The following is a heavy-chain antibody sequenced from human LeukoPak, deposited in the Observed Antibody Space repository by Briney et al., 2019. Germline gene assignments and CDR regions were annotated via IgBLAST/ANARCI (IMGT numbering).Heavy chain of an antibody. CDR2: ISGSGGST. J-gene: IGHJ4*02. D-gene: IGHD3-16*01. CDR3: AKGSAYGRPYYFDY. Sequence: PGGSLRLSCAASGFTFSSYAMSWVRQAPGKGLEWVSAISGSGGSTYYTDSVKGRFTISRDNSKNTLYLQMNSLRAEDSAIYYCAKGSAYGRPYYFDYWGQGILVTVSS. V-gene: IGHV3-23*01. CDR1: GFTFSSYA.